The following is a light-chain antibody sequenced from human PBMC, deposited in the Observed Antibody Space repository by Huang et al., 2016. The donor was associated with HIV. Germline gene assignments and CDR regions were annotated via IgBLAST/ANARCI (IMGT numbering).Light chain of an antibody. CDR2: ATS. CDR1: QGISKS. Sequence: DIQMTQSPSSLSASVGDRVTIICRASQGISKSLAWYQQKPGKAPKLLLYATSKLESGVPSRCSGSGSGTHYTLTISTLQPEDLATYYCQQYQRVPWTFGQGTKVAI. J-gene: IGKJ1*01. V-gene: IGKV1-NL1*01. CDR3: QQYQRVPWT.